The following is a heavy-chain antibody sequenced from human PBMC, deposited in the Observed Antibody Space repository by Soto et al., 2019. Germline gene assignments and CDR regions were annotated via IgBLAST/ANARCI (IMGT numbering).Heavy chain of an antibody. CDR2: ISSDESNI. Sequence: LRLSCAASGFTFSNSAMHWVRQAPGKGLEWVAVISSDESNIYYADSMKGRFTISRDNSKNTLYLQMNSLRAGDTAVYYCAKDGSGLRFLEWLLYLDYWGQGTLVTVSS. V-gene: IGHV3-30*04. D-gene: IGHD3-3*01. CDR3: AKDGSGLRFLEWLLYLDY. J-gene: IGHJ4*02. CDR1: GFTFSNSA.